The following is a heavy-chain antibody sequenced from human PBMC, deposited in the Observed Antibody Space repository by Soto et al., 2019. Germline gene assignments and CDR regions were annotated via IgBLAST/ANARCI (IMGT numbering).Heavy chain of an antibody. J-gene: IGHJ3*02. CDR2: ISGSGGSK. CDR1: GFTFSNYA. Sequence: SLRLSCAASGFTFSNYAVTWVRQAPGKGLEWVSTISGSGGSKYYADSVKGRVTVSRDNAKNTLYLQMNSLRAEDTAVYYCARPLHGCYDLLNAFDIWGQGTMVTVSS. V-gene: IGHV3-23*01. CDR3: ARPLHGCYDLLNAFDI. D-gene: IGHD5-12*01.